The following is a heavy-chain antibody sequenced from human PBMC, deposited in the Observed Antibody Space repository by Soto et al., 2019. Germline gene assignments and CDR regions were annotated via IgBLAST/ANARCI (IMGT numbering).Heavy chain of an antibody. Sequence: ASVKVSCKASGGTFSSYAISWVRQAPGQGLEWMGGIIPIFGTANYAQKFQGRGTITADESTSTAYMELSSLRSEDTAVYYCARNPRPIAAAGTPGYFDYWGQGTLVTVSS. CDR3: ARNPRPIAAAGTPGYFDY. J-gene: IGHJ4*02. D-gene: IGHD6-13*01. V-gene: IGHV1-69*13. CDR2: IIPIFGTA. CDR1: GGTFSSYA.